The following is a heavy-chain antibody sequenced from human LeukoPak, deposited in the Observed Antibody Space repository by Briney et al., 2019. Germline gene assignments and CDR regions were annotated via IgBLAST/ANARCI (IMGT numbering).Heavy chain of an antibody. CDR1: GYTFTSYG. J-gene: IGHJ6*04. D-gene: IGHD6-6*01. CDR3: ARDGYSSSFGLDV. CDR2: ISAYSGNT. Sequence: ASVKVSCKASGYTFTSYGISWVRQAPGQGLEWMGWISAYSGNTNYAQKLQGRVTMTTDTSISTAYMELSRLRSDDTAVYYCARDGYSSSFGLDVWGKGTTVTVSS. V-gene: IGHV1-18*01.